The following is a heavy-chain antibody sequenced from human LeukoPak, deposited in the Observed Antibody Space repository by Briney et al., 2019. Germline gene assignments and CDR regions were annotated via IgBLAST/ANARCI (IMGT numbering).Heavy chain of an antibody. D-gene: IGHD1-26*01. J-gene: IGHJ4*02. Sequence: SETLSLTCAVYGGSLSGYSWSWIRQPPGKGLEWIGEINHSGNTNYNPSLKSRVTMSVDTSKNHFYLELISVTAADTAVYYCARQGSGSSYYYYTLPYWGQGTLVTVSS. CDR2: INHSGNT. V-gene: IGHV4-34*01. CDR3: ARQGSGSSYYYYTLPY. CDR1: GGSLSGYS.